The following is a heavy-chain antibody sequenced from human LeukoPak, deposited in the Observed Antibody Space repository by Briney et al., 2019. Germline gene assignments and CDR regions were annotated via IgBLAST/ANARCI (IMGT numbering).Heavy chain of an antibody. CDR1: GGSISSYY. CDR3: ARFVVVTAYFDY. Sequence: SETLSLTCTVSGGSISSYYWSWIRQPPGKGLEWIGYIYYSGSANYNPSLKSRVTISVDTSKNQFSLKLSSVTAADTAVYYCARFVVVTAYFDYWGQGTLVTVSS. D-gene: IGHD2-21*02. J-gene: IGHJ4*02. V-gene: IGHV4-59*08. CDR2: IYYSGSA.